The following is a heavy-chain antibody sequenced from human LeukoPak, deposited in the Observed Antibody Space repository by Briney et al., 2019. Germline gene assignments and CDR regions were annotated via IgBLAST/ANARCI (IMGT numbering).Heavy chain of an antibody. D-gene: IGHD2-2*01. CDR1: GGSISSGGYY. Sequence: SQTLSLTCTVSGGSISSGGYYWSWIRQHPGKGLEWIGYIYYSGSTNYNPSLKSRVTISVDTSKNQFSLKLSSVTAADTAVYYCARGEPIYCSSTSCLYYYYYGMDVWGQGTTVTVSS. CDR3: ARGEPIYCSSTSCLYYYYYGMDV. V-gene: IGHV4-31*03. J-gene: IGHJ6*02. CDR2: IYYSGST.